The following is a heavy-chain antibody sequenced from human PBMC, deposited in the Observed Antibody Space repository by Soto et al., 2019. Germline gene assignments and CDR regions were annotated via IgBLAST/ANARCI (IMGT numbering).Heavy chain of an antibody. CDR3: AKVTEDIVLMQAFDI. V-gene: IGHV3-9*01. J-gene: IGHJ3*02. CDR2: ISWNSGSI. CDR1: GFTFDDYA. Sequence: GGSLRLSCAASGFTFDDYAMHWVRQAPGKGLEWVSGISWNSGSIGYADSVKGRFTISRDNAKNSLYLQMNSLRAEDTALYYCAKVTEDIVLMQAFDIWGQGTMVTVSS. D-gene: IGHD2-8*01.